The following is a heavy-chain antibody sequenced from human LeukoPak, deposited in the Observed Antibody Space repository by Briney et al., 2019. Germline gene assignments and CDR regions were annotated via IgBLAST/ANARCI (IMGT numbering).Heavy chain of an antibody. J-gene: IGHJ4*02. D-gene: IGHD2-2*01. CDR3: ARDVGCSSTSCSHFDY. CDR2: ISAYNGNT. V-gene: IGHV1-18*01. Sequence: ASVKVSCKASGYTFTSYGISWVRQTPGQGLEWMGWISAYNGNTNDAQKLQGRVTMTTDTSTSTAYMELRSLRSDDTAVYYCARDVGCSSTSCSHFDYWGQGTLVTVSS. CDR1: GYTFTSYG.